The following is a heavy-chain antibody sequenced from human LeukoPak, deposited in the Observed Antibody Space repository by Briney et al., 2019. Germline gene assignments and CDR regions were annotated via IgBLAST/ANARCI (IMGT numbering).Heavy chain of an antibody. CDR2: IVVGSGNT. CDR3: AAEGTTVTAYGMDV. Sequence: SVKVSCKASGFTFTSSAMQWVRQARGQRPEWIGWIVVGSGNTNYAQKFQERVTITRDMSTSTAYMELSSLRSEDTAVYYCAAEGTTVTAYGMDVWGQGTTVTVSS. J-gene: IGHJ6*01. CDR1: GFTFTSSA. D-gene: IGHD4-17*01. V-gene: IGHV1-58*02.